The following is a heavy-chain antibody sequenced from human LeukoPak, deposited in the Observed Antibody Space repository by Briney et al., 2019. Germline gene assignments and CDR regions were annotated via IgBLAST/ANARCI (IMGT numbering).Heavy chain of an antibody. CDR2: IGYDGSNK. J-gene: IGHJ4*02. CDR1: LFTLSSYG. D-gene: IGHD5-18*01. CDR3: AKVGYSYGHS. V-gene: IGHV3-30*02. Sequence: GGALRHSRAESLFTLSSYGMHWVRQAPGKRVEWVAFIGYDGSNKYYADCGKGRFTIYRDNSKNTLYLQMNGLRAEDKSVYYCAKVGYSYGHSWGQGTLVTVSS.